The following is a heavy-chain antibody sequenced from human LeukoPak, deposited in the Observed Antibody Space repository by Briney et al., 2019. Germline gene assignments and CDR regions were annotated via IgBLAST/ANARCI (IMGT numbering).Heavy chain of an antibody. D-gene: IGHD6-13*01. Sequence: PGGSLRLSCTASGFTFGDYAMSWFRQAPGKGLEWVGFIRSKTYGGTPEYAASVKGRFTISRDDSKSIAYLQMSSLKTEDTAVYYCTRNGGWYADYWGQGTLVIVSS. V-gene: IGHV3-49*03. CDR2: IRSKTYGGTP. CDR1: GFTFGDYA. CDR3: TRNGGWYADY. J-gene: IGHJ4*02.